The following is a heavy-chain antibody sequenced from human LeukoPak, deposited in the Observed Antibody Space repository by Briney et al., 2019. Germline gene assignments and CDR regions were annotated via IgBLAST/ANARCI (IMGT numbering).Heavy chain of an antibody. D-gene: IGHD2-2*01. V-gene: IGHV1-8*01. Sequence: ASVKVSCKASGYTFTSYDINWVRQATGQGLEWMGWMNPNSGNTGYAQKFQGRVTMTRNTSISTAYMELSSLRSEDTAVYYCARVRFDCSSTSCYWDAFDIWGQGTMVTVSS. CDR1: GYTFTSYD. J-gene: IGHJ3*02. CDR2: MNPNSGNT. CDR3: ARVRFDCSSTSCYWDAFDI.